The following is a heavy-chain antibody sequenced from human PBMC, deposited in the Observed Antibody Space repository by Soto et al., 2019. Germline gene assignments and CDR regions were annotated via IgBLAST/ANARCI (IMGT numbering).Heavy chain of an antibody. D-gene: IGHD3-10*01. CDR2: IWYDGSNK. CDR1: GFTFSSYG. CDR3: ARDWFGEFPEEDY. J-gene: IGHJ4*02. Sequence: HPGGSLRLSCAASGFTFSSYGMHWVRQAPGKGLEWVAVIWYDGSNKYYADSVKGRFTISRDNSKNTLYLQMNSLRAEDTAVYYCARDWFGEFPEEDYWGQGTLVTVSS. V-gene: IGHV3-33*01.